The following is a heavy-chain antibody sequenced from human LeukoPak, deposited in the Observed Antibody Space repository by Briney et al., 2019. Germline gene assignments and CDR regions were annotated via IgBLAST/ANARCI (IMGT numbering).Heavy chain of an antibody. CDR1: GFTFSSYA. D-gene: IGHD3-22*01. V-gene: IGHV3-23*01. Sequence: GGSLRLSCAASGFTFSSYAMSWVRQAPGKGLEWVSAISGSGGSTYYADSVKGRFTISRDNSKNTLYLQMNSLRAEDTAVYYCARDISYDSSGYYFPYYYYYGMDVWGQGTTVTVSS. J-gene: IGHJ6*02. CDR2: ISGSGGST. CDR3: ARDISYDSSGYYFPYYYYYGMDV.